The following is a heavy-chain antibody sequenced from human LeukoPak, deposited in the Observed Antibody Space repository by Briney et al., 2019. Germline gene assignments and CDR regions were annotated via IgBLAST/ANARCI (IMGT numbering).Heavy chain of an antibody. D-gene: IGHD2-2*02. CDR3: ARLKGYCSSTSCYTRHTYALEGGSNWFDP. V-gene: IGHV4-61*02. CDR1: GGSISSGSYY. Sequence: PSQTLSLTCTVSGGSISSGSYYWSWIRQPAGKGLEWIGRIYTSGSTNYNPSLKSRFTISVDTSKNPFSLKLSSVTAADTAVYYCARLKGYCSSTSCYTRHTYALEGGSNWFDPWGQGTLVTVSS. J-gene: IGHJ5*02. CDR2: IYTSGST.